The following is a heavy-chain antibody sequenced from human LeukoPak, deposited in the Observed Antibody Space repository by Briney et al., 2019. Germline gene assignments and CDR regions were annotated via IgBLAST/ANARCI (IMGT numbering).Heavy chain of an antibody. D-gene: IGHD3-22*01. V-gene: IGHV3-15*01. CDR2: IKSKTDGGTT. J-gene: IGHJ4*02. CDR1: GFSFRNAW. CDR3: TTDSSGYYYNRNYFDY. Sequence: GGSLRLSCAASGFSFRNAWMSWVRQAPGKGLEWVGRIKSKTDGGTTDYAAPVKGRFTISRDDSKSTLYLQMNSLKTEDTAVYYCTTDSSGYYYNRNYFDYWGQGTLVTVSS.